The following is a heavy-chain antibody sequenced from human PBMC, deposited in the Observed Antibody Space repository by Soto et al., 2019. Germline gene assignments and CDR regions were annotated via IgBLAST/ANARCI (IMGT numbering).Heavy chain of an antibody. CDR2: ISYDGSNK. J-gene: IGHJ4*02. D-gene: IGHD5-18*01. CDR3: AKDDGGYSYGYLDY. Sequence: PGGSLRLSCAASGFTFSSYGMHWVRQAPGKGLEWVAVISYDGSNKYYADSVKGRFTISRDNSKNTLYLQMNSLRAEDTGVYYCAKDDGGYSYGYLDYWGQGTLVTVSS. CDR1: GFTFSSYG. V-gene: IGHV3-30*18.